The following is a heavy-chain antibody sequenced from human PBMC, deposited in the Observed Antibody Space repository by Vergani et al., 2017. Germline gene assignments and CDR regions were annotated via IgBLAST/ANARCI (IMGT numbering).Heavy chain of an antibody. D-gene: IGHD2-8*01. V-gene: IGHV4-59*11. J-gene: IGHJ5*02. CDR1: FHSIRNLH. Sequence: QVQLQESGPGLVKSSETLSLLCSVSFHSIRNLHCNWIRQPPGKGLEWLGSIHYSENTNYNPSLQSRVTISIDTAKNQFSLTLTSVTGADTAVYYCASDTNSGQRADRWGQGILGTV. CDR3: ASDTNSGQRADR. CDR2: IHYSENT.